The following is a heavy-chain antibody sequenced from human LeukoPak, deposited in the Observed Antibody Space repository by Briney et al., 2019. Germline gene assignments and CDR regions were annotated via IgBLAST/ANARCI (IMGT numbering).Heavy chain of an antibody. J-gene: IGHJ4*02. Sequence: GGSLRLSCAASGFTFSSYAVSWVRQAPGKGLEWVSAISDRGSSTYFADSVKGRFSISRDNSKNTLYLLMNSLRAEDTAIYYCAKIGTTETDYFDYWGQGTLVTVSS. V-gene: IGHV3-23*01. CDR2: ISDRGSST. CDR1: GFTFSSYA. CDR3: AKIGTTETDYFDY. D-gene: IGHD1-1*01.